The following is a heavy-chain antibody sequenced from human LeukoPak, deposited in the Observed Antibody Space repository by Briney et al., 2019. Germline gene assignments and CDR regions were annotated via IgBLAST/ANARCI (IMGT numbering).Heavy chain of an antibody. Sequence: TSETLSLTCAVYGGSFSGYYWSWIRQPPGKGLEWIGEINYSGSTNYNSSLKSRVTISVDTSKKQLSLRLSSVTAADTAVYYCARGLWVWGTYGPYYFDYWGQGTLVTVSS. D-gene: IGHD3-16*01. J-gene: IGHJ4*02. CDR1: GGSFSGYY. CDR3: ARGLWVWGTYGPYYFDY. CDR2: INYSGST. V-gene: IGHV4-34*01.